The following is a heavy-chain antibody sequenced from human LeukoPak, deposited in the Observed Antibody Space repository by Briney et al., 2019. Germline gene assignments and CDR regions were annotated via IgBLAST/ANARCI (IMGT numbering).Heavy chain of an antibody. D-gene: IGHD4-11*01. J-gene: IGHJ4*02. CDR3: ARGEDYSNYDY. V-gene: IGHV3-7*02. CDR1: KFTFSDYW. CDR2: IKPDGSET. Sequence: GGSLRLSCAASKFTFSDYWMSWVRQAPGKGLEWVATIKPDGSETYYVDSVKGQITISRDNAKDSLYLHMNSPRAEDTAVYYCARGEDYSNYDYWGQGTLVTVSS.